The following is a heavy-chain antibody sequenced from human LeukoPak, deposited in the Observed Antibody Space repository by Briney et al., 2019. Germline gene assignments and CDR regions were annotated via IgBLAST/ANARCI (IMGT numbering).Heavy chain of an antibody. D-gene: IGHD4-23*01. CDR2: VYSSGNT. CDR3: ARRMTTLVTTYWYFDV. CDR1: GDSFSSVTDY. Sequence: SETLSLTCTVSGDSFSSVTDYWAWIRQPPGKGLEWIGYVYSSGNTNYNPSFKSRVTISIDTSKNQFSLKLSSVTAADTAVYYCARRMTTLVTTYWYFDVWGRGTLVSVSS. V-gene: IGHV4-61*01. J-gene: IGHJ2*01.